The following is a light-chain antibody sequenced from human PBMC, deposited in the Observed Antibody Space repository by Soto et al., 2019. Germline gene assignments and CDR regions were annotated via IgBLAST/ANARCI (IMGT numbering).Light chain of an antibody. CDR1: QSVAGS. V-gene: IGKV3-11*01. Sequence: EYVLTQSPATLSLSPGERAILSCRASQSVAGSLAWYQQKPGQAPRLLIYDISTRAAAIPARFSGSGSGTDFTLTVSSLEPEDFALYYCQQRSNWPITFGQGTRLEIK. J-gene: IGKJ5*01. CDR3: QQRSNWPIT. CDR2: DIS.